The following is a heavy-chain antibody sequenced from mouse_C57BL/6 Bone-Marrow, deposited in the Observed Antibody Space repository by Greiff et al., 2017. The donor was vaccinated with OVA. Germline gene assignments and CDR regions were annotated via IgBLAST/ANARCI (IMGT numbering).Heavy chain of an antibody. CDR1: GYTFTDYY. J-gene: IGHJ2*01. CDR2: IYPGSGNT. CDR3: ARSYSSGYVGDYFDY. D-gene: IGHD3-2*02. Sequence: VQLQQSGAELVRPGASVKLSCKASGYTFTDYYINWVKQRPGQGLEWIARIYPGSGNTYYNEKFKGKATLTAEKSSSTAYMQLSSLTSEDSAVYFCARSYSSGYVGDYFDYWGQGTTLTVSS. V-gene: IGHV1-76*01.